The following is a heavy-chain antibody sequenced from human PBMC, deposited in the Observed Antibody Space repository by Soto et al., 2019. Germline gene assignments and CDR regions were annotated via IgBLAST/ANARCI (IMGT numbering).Heavy chain of an antibody. Sequence: SETLSLTCAVSGGSNSSSNWWSWVRQPPGKGLEWIGEIYHSGSTNYNPSLKSRVTISVDKSKNQFSLKLSSVTAADTAVYYCARKTIAVAHRGDYYYGMDVWGQGTTVTVSS. CDR2: IYHSGST. J-gene: IGHJ6*02. V-gene: IGHV4-4*02. D-gene: IGHD6-19*01. CDR1: GGSNSSSNW. CDR3: ARKTIAVAHRGDYYYGMDV.